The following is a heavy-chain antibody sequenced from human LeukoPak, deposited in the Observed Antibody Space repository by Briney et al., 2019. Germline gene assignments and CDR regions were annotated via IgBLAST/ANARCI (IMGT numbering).Heavy chain of an antibody. CDR2: MNPNSGNT. CDR1: GYTFTSYD. CDR3: ARGRSWYQAGNWFDP. Sequence: GASVNVSCKASGYTFTSYDINWVRQAPGQGLEWMGWMNPNSGNTGYAQKFQGRVTMTRNTSISTAYMELSSLRSEDTAVYYCARGRSWYQAGNWFDPWGQGTLVTVSS. J-gene: IGHJ5*02. V-gene: IGHV1-8*01. D-gene: IGHD6-13*01.